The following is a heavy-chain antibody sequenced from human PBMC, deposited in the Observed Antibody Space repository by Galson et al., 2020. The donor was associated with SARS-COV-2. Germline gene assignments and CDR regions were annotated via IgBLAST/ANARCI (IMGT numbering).Heavy chain of an antibody. CDR2: IFFDGSDK. CDR1: GFTISSHA. J-gene: IGHJ4*02. Sequence: AGSLRLSCAASGFTISSHAMHWVRQAPGKGLEWVAQIFFDGSDKYYGDSVKGRFTISRDSSKNTVYLQMNNLRADDTAVYYCARDGQTSSGWAFDYWGQGTLVTVSS. D-gene: IGHD6-19*01. CDR3: ARDGQTSSGWAFDY. V-gene: IGHV3-33*01.